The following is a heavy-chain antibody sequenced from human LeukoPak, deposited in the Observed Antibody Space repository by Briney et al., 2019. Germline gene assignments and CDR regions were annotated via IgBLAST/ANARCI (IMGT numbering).Heavy chain of an antibody. CDR2: IYYSGST. V-gene: IGHV4-39*01. D-gene: IGHD6-6*01. CDR3: ARQLSSIAARPYYYYMDV. Sequence: SETLSLTCTVSGGSISSSSYYWGWVRQPPGQGLEWIGSIYYSGSTYYNPSLKSRVTISVDTSKNQFSLKLSSVTAADTAVYYCARQLSSIAARPYYYYMDVWGKGTTVTVSS. J-gene: IGHJ6*03. CDR1: GGSISSSSYY.